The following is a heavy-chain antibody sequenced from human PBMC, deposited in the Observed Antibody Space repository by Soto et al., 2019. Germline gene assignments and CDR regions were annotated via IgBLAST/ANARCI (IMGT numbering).Heavy chain of an antibody. V-gene: IGHV3-53*04. CDR1: GFTVSSNY. J-gene: IGHJ4*02. D-gene: IGHD5-18*01. CDR2: IYSGGST. Sequence: GGSMRLSCAASGFTVSSNYMSWVRQAPGKGLEWVSVIYSGGSTYYADSVKGRFTISRHNSKNTLYLQMNSLRAEDTAVYYCARDSLDTGALFDYWGQGTLVTVSS. CDR3: ARDSLDTGALFDY.